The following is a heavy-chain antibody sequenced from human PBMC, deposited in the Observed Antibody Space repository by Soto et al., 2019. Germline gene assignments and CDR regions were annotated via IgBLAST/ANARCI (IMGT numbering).Heavy chain of an antibody. V-gene: IGHV1-8*01. CDR2: MNPNSGNT. CDR3: AVSGYCSSTSCYWYYYYMDV. J-gene: IGHJ6*03. Sequence: ASVKVSCKASGYTFTSYDINWVRQATGQGLEWMGWMNPNSGNTGYAQKFQGRVTMTRNTSISTAYMELSSLRSEDTAVYYCAVSGYCSSTSCYWYYYYMDVWGKGTTVTVSS. D-gene: IGHD2-2*01. CDR1: GYTFTSYD.